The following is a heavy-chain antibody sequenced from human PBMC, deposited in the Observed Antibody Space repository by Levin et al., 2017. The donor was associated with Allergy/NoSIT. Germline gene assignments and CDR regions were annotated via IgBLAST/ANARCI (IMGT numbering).Heavy chain of an antibody. V-gene: IGHV3-30-3*01. CDR1: GFTFSTYA. J-gene: IGHJ4*02. Sequence: GGSLRLSCAASGFTFSTYAMHWVRQAPGKGLEWLTVTSYDGSDKYYADSVKGRFTISRDNSENTLYLQMSSLRTDDTAVYYCARGSGTIPDYWGQGTLVTVSS. D-gene: IGHD1-1*01. CDR2: TSYDGSDK. CDR3: ARGSGTIPDY.